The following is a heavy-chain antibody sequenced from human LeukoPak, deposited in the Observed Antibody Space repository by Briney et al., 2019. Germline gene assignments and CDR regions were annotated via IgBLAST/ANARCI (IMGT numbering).Heavy chain of an antibody. V-gene: IGHV3-30*18. CDR2: ISYDGSNK. D-gene: IGHD6-19*01. Sequence: GRSLRLSCAASGFTFSSYGMHWVRQAPGKGLEWVAVISYDGSNKYYADSVKGRFTISRDNSKNTLYLQMNSLRAEDTAVYYCAKDLDDDSYSSGWGFDYWGQGTLVTVSS. CDR3: AKDLDDDSYSSGWGFDY. CDR1: GFTFSSYG. J-gene: IGHJ4*02.